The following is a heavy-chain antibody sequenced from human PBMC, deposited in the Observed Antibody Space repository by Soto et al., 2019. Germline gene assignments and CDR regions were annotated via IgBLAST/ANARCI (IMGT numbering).Heavy chain of an antibody. J-gene: IGHJ6*02. CDR3: ARAGAARPGGYYYYGMDV. CDR2: IYHSGST. Sequence: SETLSLTCAFSVGSIISGGYSWSWIRQPPRKGLEWIGYIYHSGSTYYNPSLKSRVTISVDRSKNQFSLKLSSVTAADTAVYYCARAGAARPGGYYYYGMDVWGQGTTVTVSS. V-gene: IGHV4-30-2*01. CDR1: VGSIISGGYS. D-gene: IGHD6-6*01.